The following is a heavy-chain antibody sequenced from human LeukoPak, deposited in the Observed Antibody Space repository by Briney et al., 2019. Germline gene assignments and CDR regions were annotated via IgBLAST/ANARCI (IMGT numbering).Heavy chain of an antibody. V-gene: IGHV3-30-3*01. CDR1: GFTFSSYA. D-gene: IGHD6-19*01. J-gene: IGHJ4*02. CDR3: ARDRAVAGTGILGY. Sequence: GRSLRLSCAAFGFTFSSYAMDWVRQAAGKGLEWVAVISYDGSNEYYAHSVKGRFTISRDNSKNTVYLQMNSLRPEDTAVYYCARDRAVAGTGILGYWGQGTLVTVSS. CDR2: ISYDGSNE.